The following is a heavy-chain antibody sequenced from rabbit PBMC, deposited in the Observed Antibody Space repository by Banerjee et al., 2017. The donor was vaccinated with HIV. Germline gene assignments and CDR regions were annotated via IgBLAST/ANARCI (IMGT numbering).Heavy chain of an antibody. CDR3: ARDTSSSIYKLDL. D-gene: IGHD1-1*01. CDR2: IYGGSGST. V-gene: IGHV1S40*01. Sequence: QSLEESGGGLVQPEGSLTLTCKASGFSFSSSYYMCWLRQAPGKGLEWSACIYGGSGSTYYASWAKGRFTITRSTSLNTVTLQLKSLTAADTATYFCARDTSSSIYKLDLWGPGTLVTVS. CDR1: GFSFSSSYY. J-gene: IGHJ4*01.